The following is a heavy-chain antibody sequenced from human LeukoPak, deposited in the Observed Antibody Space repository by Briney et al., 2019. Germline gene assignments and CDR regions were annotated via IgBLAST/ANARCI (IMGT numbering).Heavy chain of an antibody. CDR2: IFYSGNT. CDR1: GGSISSSTYY. J-gene: IGHJ3*02. D-gene: IGHD3-22*01. CDR3: ARESYYDNNGYSHDAFDI. V-gene: IGHV4-39*07. Sequence: PSETLSLTCTVSGGSISSSTYYGGWIRQPPGKGLEWIGSIFYSGNTYYNPSLKSRVTISIDTSKNQFSLKLSSVTAADTAVYYCARESYYDNNGYSHDAFDIWGQGTMVTVSS.